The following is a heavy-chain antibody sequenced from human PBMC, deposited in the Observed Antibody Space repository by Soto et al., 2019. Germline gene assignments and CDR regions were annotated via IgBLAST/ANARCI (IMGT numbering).Heavy chain of an antibody. D-gene: IGHD3-3*01. J-gene: IGHJ4*02. CDR3: AKEQYFDFWSGQGN. CDR1: GFTFDDYA. V-gene: IGHV3-9*01. Sequence: EVQLVESGGGLAQPGRSLRLSCAASGFTFDDYAMHWVRQAPGRGLKWVSAISWNSGRIAYADSVKGRFTISRDNAKHSLYLQMDSLRIEDTALYYCAKEQYFDFWSGQGNWGQGTLVTVSS. CDR2: ISWNSGRI.